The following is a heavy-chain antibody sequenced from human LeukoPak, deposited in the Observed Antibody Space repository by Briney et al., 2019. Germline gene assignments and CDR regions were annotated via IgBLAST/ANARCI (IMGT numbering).Heavy chain of an antibody. J-gene: IGHJ6*02. V-gene: IGHV1-69*04. CDR3: ARDDGYCSSTSCYILRRAGYYYYGMDV. CDR2: IIPILGIA. D-gene: IGHD2-2*02. CDR1: GGTFSSYA. Sequence: SVKVSCKASGGTFSSYAISWVRQAPGQGLEWMGRIIPILGIANYAQKFQGRVTITADKSTSTAYMELSSLRSEDTAVYYCARDDGYCSSTSCYILRRAGYYYYGMDVWGQGTTVTVSS.